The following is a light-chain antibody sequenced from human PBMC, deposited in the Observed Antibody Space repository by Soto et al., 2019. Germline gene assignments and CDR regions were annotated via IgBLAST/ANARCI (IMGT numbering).Light chain of an antibody. CDR1: SSDVGSYKF. J-gene: IGLJ2*01. V-gene: IGLV2-23*01. CDR3: CSYAGSSTLV. CDR2: EGS. Sequence: QSALTQPASVSGSPGQSITISCTGTSSDVGSYKFVSWYQQHPGKAPKLMFYEGSKRPSGGSNRFSGSKSGNTASLTISGLQAEDEADYYCCSYAGSSTLVFGGGTKLTVL.